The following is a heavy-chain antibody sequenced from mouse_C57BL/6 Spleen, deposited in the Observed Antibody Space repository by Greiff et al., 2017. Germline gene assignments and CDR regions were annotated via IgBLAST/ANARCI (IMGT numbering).Heavy chain of an antibody. J-gene: IGHJ3*01. V-gene: IGHV1-50*01. CDR3: ARGTAHATTWFAY. CDR1: GYTFPSYW. Sequence: VQLQQSGAALVKPGASVKLSCKASGYTFPSYWMQWVKQRPGQGLEWIGEIDPSDSYTTYNQKFKGKATLTVDTSSSTAYMQLSSLTSEDSAVYYCARGTAHATTWFAYWGQGTLVTVSA. CDR2: IDPSDSYT. D-gene: IGHD3-2*02.